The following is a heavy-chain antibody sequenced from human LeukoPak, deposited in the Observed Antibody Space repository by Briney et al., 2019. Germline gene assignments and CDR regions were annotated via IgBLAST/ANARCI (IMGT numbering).Heavy chain of an antibody. V-gene: IGHV3-30*02. J-gene: IGHJ4*02. CDR1: GFIFSDYG. Sequence: GGSLRLSCGVSGFIFSDYGMHWVRQAPGKGLEWVASIRFDGSNNYYADSVKGRFTISRDNSKNTLYLQMSSLRAEDTAVYYCAKGPEVRGVIVILKTGEKGALDYWGQGTLVTVSS. CDR2: IRFDGSNN. CDR3: AKGPEVRGVIVILKTGEKGALDY. D-gene: IGHD3-10*01.